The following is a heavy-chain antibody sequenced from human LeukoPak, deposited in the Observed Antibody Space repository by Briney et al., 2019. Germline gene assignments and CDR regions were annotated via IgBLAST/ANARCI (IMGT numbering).Heavy chain of an antibody. D-gene: IGHD6-13*01. CDR1: GFTFSSYS. V-gene: IGHV3-21*01. CDR2: ISSSSSYI. CDR3: ARDGYSSSWYLN. Sequence: GGSLRLSCTASGFTFSSYSMNWVRQAPGKGLEWVTSISSSSSYIYYADSVKGRFTISRDNAKNSLYLQMNSLRAEDTAVYYCARDGYSSSWYLNWGQGTLVTVSS. J-gene: IGHJ4*02.